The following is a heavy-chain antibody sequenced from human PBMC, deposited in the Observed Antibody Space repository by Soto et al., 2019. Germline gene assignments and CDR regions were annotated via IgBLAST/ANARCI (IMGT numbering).Heavy chain of an antibody. J-gene: IGHJ4*02. CDR2: AYHNGLT. D-gene: IGHD6-19*01. CDR3: ARDAAVPGESDRFDY. Sequence: QVQLQESGPGLVKPSGTLSLTCAVSGDSVTSNVWWSWVRQPPGKGLEWIGEAYHNGLTDYNPSLKSRVTMSVDTYKNEFSLKLNSVTAADTAIYYCARDAAVPGESDRFDYWGQGILVTVSS. CDR1: GDSVTSNVW. V-gene: IGHV4-4*02.